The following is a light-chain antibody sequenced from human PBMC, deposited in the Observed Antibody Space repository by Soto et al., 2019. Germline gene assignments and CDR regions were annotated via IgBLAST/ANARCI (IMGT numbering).Light chain of an antibody. CDR2: EVS. CDR1: SSDVGGYNF. V-gene: IGLV2-14*03. J-gene: IGLJ1*01. CDR3: SSYTTRSTLV. Sequence: GASSDVGGYNFVSWYQQHPGKAPKLMIYEVSSRPSGVSNRFSGSKSGNTASLTISGLQPEDEADYYCSSYTTRSTLVFGTGTKVTVL.